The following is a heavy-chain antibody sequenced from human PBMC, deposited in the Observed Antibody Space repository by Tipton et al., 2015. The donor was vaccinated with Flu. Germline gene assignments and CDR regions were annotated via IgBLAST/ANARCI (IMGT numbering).Heavy chain of an antibody. V-gene: IGHV3-64*02. CDR3: ARGMNSGLVDV. CDR2: ISSNGDNT. CDR1: GFIFSDYA. D-gene: IGHD2/OR15-2a*01. Sequence: SLRLSCAASGFIFSDYAMHWVRQAPGKGLEYVSAISSNGDNTYYADSVKGRFTISRDNSKNTLYLQMGSLRADDMAVYYCARGMNSGLVDVWLQGTMVTGS. J-gene: IGHJ6*02.